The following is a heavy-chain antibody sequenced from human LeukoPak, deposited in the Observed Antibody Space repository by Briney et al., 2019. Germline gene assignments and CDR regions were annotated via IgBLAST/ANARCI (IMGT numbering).Heavy chain of an antibody. CDR2: IYHSGST. Sequence: PSETLSLTRAVSGYSISSGYYWGWIRQPPGKGLEWIGSIYHSGSTYYNPSLKSRVTISVDTSKNQFSLKLSPVTAADTAVYYCARAVYSSGWYKDYWGQGTLVTVSS. D-gene: IGHD6-19*01. J-gene: IGHJ4*02. V-gene: IGHV4-38-2*01. CDR3: ARAVYSSGWYKDY. CDR1: GYSISSGYY.